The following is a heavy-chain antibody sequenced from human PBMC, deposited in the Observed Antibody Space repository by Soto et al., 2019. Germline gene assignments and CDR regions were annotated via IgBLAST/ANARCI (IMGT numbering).Heavy chain of an antibody. J-gene: IGHJ6*02. D-gene: IGHD3-10*01. CDR3: ARVSWAPYYYGSGSYYYYYGMDV. CDR2: IYYSGST. V-gene: IGHV4-59*01. CDR1: GGSISSYY. Sequence: SETLSLTCTVSGGSISSYYWSWIRQPPGKGLEWIGYIYYSGSTNYNPSLKSRVTISVDTSKNQFSLKLSSVTAADTAVYYCARVSWAPYYYGSGSYYYYYGMDVWGQGTTVTVS.